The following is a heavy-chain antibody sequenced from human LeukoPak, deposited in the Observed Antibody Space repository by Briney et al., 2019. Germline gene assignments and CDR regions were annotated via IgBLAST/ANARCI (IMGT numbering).Heavy chain of an antibody. CDR2: TSYRSKWYN. J-gene: IGHJ4*02. V-gene: IGHV6-1*01. CDR1: GDRVSSNSAA. D-gene: IGHD6-13*01. CDR3: ARGWSLFDY. Sequence: SQTLSLTCAISGDRVSSNSAAWNWLRQSPSRGLEWLGRTSYRSKWYNDYAVSVKSRITINPDTSKNQFSLQLNSVTPEDTAVHFCARGWSLFDYWGQGTLVTVSS.